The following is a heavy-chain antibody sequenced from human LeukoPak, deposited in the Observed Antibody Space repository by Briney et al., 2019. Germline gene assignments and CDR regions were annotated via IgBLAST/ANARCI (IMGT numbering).Heavy chain of an antibody. CDR3: AKDALVATGHFDY. Sequence: GGTLRLSCAASGFTFSNFGMSWVRQAPGKGLEWVSAITGSGRSTYYTDSVKGRFTVSRDNSKNTLYLQMNSLRVEDTAVYFCAKDALVATGHFDYWGQGTLVTVSS. CDR2: ITGSGRST. CDR1: GFTFSNFG. V-gene: IGHV3-23*01. J-gene: IGHJ4*02. D-gene: IGHD5-12*01.